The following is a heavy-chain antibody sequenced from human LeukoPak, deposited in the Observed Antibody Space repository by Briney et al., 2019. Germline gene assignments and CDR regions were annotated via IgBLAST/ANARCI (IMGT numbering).Heavy chain of an antibody. D-gene: IGHD2-2*01. CDR2: INSDGSST. Sequence: GGSLRLSCAASGFTFSSYWMHWVRQAPGKGLVWVSRINSDGSSTSYADSVKGRFTISRDNAKNTLYLQMNSLRAEDTAVYYCASPLRPIVVVPAAKCDDAFDIWGQGTMVTVSS. CDR3: ASPLRPIVVVPAAKCDDAFDI. V-gene: IGHV3-74*01. CDR1: GFTFSSYW. J-gene: IGHJ3*02.